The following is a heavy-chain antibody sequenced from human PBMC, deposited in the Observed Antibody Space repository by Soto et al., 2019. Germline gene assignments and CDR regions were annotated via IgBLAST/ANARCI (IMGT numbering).Heavy chain of an antibody. CDR3: ARVDYSNYRYYYGMDV. D-gene: IGHD4-4*01. CDR1: GYTFTGYY. Sequence: ASVKVSCKASGYTFTGYYMHWVRQAPGQGLEWMGWINPNSGGTNYAQKFQGRVTMTRDTSISTAYMELSRLRSDDTAVYYCARVDYSNYRYYYGMDVWGQGTTVTVSS. CDR2: INPNSGGT. V-gene: IGHV1-2*02. J-gene: IGHJ6*02.